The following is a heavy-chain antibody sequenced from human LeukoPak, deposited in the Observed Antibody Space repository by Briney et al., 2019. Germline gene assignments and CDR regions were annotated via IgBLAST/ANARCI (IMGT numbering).Heavy chain of an antibody. V-gene: IGHV4-30-2*01. CDR3: ARRAMRDGDIDY. Sequence: SQTLSLTCAVSGGSISSGGYSWSWIRQPPGKGLEWIGYIYHSGSTYYNPSLKSRVTISVDRSKNQFSRKLSSVTAADTAVYYCARRAMRDGDIDYWGQGTLVTVSS. CDR2: IYHSGST. J-gene: IGHJ4*02. D-gene: IGHD5-24*01. CDR1: GGSISSGGYS.